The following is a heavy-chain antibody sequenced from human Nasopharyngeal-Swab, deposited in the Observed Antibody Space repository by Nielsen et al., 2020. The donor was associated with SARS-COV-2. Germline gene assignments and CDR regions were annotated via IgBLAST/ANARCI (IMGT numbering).Heavy chain of an antibody. D-gene: IGHD3-10*01. V-gene: IGHV3-15*01. J-gene: IGHJ4*02. CDR3: TTTLIRGLTRGE. CDR1: GFTFSNAW. Sequence: GGSLRLSCSSSGFTFSNAWMIWVRQAPGKGLEWVGRIKSKTDGGTTDYAAPVKGRFTISRDDSKNTLYLQMNSLKTEDTAVYYCTTTLIRGLTRGEWGQGTLVTVSS. CDR2: IKSKTDGGTT.